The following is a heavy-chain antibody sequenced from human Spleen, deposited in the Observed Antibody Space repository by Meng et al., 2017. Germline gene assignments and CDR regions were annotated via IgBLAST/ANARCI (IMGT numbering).Heavy chain of an antibody. D-gene: IGHD5-24*01. J-gene: IGHJ4*02. CDR1: GNSFSSYW. Sequence: GESLKISCKGSGNSFSSYWIGWVRQMPGKGLEWMGIIYPDDSDTRYSPSFQGQVTISADTSISTAYLQWSSLKASDTAMYYCARHLRDGYNRRFDFWGQGTLVTVSS. CDR3: ARHLRDGYNRRFDF. V-gene: IGHV5-51*01. CDR2: IYPDDSDT.